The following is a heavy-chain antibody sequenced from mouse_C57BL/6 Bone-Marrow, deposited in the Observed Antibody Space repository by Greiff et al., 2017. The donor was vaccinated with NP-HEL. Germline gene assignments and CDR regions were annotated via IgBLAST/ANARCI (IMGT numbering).Heavy chain of an antibody. D-gene: IGHD2-2*01. CDR3: TNGYGLGY. Sequence: VQLQQSVAELVRPGASVKLSCTASGFNIKNTYMHWVKQRPEQGLEWIGRIDPAIGNTKYAPKFQGKATITADKSSSTAYMELRSLTSEDSAVYYCTNGYGLGYWGQGTTLTVSS. CDR2: IDPAIGNT. CDR1: GFNIKNTY. J-gene: IGHJ2*01. V-gene: IGHV14-3*01.